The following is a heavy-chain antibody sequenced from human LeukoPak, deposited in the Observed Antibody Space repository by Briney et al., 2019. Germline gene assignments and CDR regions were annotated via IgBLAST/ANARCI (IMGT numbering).Heavy chain of an antibody. Sequence: PGGSLRLSCAASGFTFSSYAMHWVRQAPGKGLEYVSVISSNGGSTYYANSVKGRFTISRDNSKNPLYLQMGSLRAEDMAVYYCARGGLLWFGELSGYWGQGTLVTVSS. CDR2: ISSNGGST. J-gene: IGHJ4*02. V-gene: IGHV3-64*01. CDR3: ARGGLLWFGELSGY. CDR1: GFTFSSYA. D-gene: IGHD3-10*01.